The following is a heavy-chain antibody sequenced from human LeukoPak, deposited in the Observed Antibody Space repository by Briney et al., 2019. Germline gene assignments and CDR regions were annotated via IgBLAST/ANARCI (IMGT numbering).Heavy chain of an antibody. J-gene: IGHJ5*02. V-gene: IGHV4-4*02. CDR1: GGSISSSNW. D-gene: IGHD4-11*01. CDR2: IFHSGST. Sequence: SETLSLTCAVSGGSISSSNWWSWVRQPPGKGLEWIGEIFHSGSTNYNPSLKSRVTISVDTSKNQFSLKLNSVTAADTAVYYCATTVNFNWFDPWGQGALVTVSS. CDR3: ATTVNFNWFDP.